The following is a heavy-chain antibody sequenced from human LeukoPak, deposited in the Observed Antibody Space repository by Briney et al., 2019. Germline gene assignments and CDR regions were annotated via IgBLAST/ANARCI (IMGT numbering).Heavy chain of an antibody. D-gene: IGHD3-10*01. Sequence: GGSLRLSCAASGFTFSSYAMHWVRQAPGKGLEGVAVISYDGSNKYYADSVKGRFTISRDNSRNTLYLQMNSLRAEDTAVYYCARESKWFGELCAFDIWGQGTMVTVSS. V-gene: IGHV3-30*04. CDR3: ARESKWFGELCAFDI. CDR1: GFTFSSYA. J-gene: IGHJ3*02. CDR2: ISYDGSNK.